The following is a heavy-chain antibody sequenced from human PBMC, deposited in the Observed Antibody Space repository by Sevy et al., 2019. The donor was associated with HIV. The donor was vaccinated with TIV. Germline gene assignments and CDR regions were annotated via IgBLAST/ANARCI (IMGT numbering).Heavy chain of an antibody. D-gene: IGHD4-17*01. CDR3: ARDRRNFGGQYFDY. J-gene: IGHJ4*02. CDR1: RFTFSDYY. CDR2: ISSGSSYT. Sequence: GGSLRLSCAASRFTFSDYYMSWIRQAPGKGLEWASDISSGSSYTNYADSVKGRFTISRDNAKNSLYLQMNSLRAEDTAVYYCARDRRNFGGQYFDYWGQGTLVTVSS. V-gene: IGHV3-11*06.